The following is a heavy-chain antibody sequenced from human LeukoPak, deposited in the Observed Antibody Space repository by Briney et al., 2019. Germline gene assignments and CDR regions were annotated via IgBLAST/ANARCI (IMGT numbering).Heavy chain of an antibody. J-gene: IGHJ4*02. CDR2: VRYDGSKK. CDR3: AKDSAKKYDDY. CDR1: GFTFSTYG. D-gene: IGHD2/OR15-2a*01. Sequence: PGGSLRLSCAASGFTFSTYGMHWVRQAPGKGLEWVAFVRYDGSKKYYTNSVKGRFTISRDNSKNTLYLQMNSLRAEDTAVYYCAKDSAKKYDDYWGQGTLVTVSS. V-gene: IGHV3-30*02.